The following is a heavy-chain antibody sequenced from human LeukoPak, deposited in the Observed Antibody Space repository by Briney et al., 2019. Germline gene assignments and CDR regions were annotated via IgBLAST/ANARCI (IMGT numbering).Heavy chain of an antibody. V-gene: IGHV4-39*07. J-gene: IGHJ4*02. D-gene: IGHD5-24*01. CDR2: IYYSGST. Sequence: SETLSLTCTVSGGSISSSSYYWGWIRQPPGKGLEWIGSIYYSGSTYYNPSLKSRVTISVDTSKNQFSLKLSSVTTADTAVYYCARVDGDGYNIPDYWGQGTLVTVSS. CDR1: GGSISSSSYY. CDR3: ARVDGDGYNIPDY.